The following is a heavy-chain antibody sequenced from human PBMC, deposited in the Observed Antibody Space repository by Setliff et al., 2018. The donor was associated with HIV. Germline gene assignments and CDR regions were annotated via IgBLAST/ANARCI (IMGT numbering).Heavy chain of an antibody. J-gene: IGHJ3*02. D-gene: IGHD2-15*01. CDR2: RSTTGST. Sequence: PSETLSLTCTVSGDSISSYFWSWIRQSPGKGLEWIGFRSTTGSTNYNPSLRSRVTISVGTSKNQFSLRLTSVTAADTAVYYCAREHCSGGSCNGFDIWGQGTMVTVSS. CDR3: AREHCSGGSCNGFDI. CDR1: GDSISSYF. V-gene: IGHV4-4*09.